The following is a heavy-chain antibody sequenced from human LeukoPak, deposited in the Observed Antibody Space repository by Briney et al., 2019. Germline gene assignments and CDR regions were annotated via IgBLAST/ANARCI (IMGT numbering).Heavy chain of an antibody. CDR1: GGSFGGYY. J-gene: IGHJ4*02. Sequence: SETLSLTCAVYGGSFGGYYWSWIRQPPGKGLEWIGEINHSGSTYYNPSLKSRVTISVDTSKNQFSLKLSSVTAADTAVYYCARLNSGSYGGDYWGQGTLVTVSS. D-gene: IGHD1-26*01. V-gene: IGHV4-34*01. CDR2: INHSGST. CDR3: ARLNSGSYGGDY.